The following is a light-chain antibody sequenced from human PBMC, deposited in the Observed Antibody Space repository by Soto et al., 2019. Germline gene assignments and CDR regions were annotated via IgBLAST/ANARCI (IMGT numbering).Light chain of an antibody. CDR3: QSYDSSTLYV. V-gene: IGLV6-57*04. CDR2: EDN. Sequence: LTQPHSVSESPGKTVTISCTRSSGSIASNYVQWYQQRPGSAPTTVIYEDNQRPSGVPDRFSGSIDSSSNSASLTISGLKTEDEADYYCQSYDSSTLYVFGTGTKLTVL. CDR1: SGSIASNY. J-gene: IGLJ1*01.